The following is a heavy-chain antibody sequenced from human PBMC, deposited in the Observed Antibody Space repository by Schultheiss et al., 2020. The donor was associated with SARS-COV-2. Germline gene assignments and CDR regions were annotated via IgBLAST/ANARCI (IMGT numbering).Heavy chain of an antibody. Sequence: GGSLRLSCAASGFTFSSYAMSWVRQAPGKGLEWVSAISASGGSTYYADSVKGRFTISRDNSKNTLYLQMNSLRAEDTAVYYCARGAIWNDGSRGMDVWGQGTTVTVSS. CDR1: GFTFSSYA. D-gene: IGHD1-1*01. J-gene: IGHJ6*02. V-gene: IGHV3-23*01. CDR3: ARGAIWNDGSRGMDV. CDR2: ISASGGST.